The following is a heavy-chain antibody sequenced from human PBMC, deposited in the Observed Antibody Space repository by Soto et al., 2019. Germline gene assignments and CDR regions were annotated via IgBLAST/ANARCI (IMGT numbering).Heavy chain of an antibody. Sequence: QLQLQESGPGLVKPSETLSLTCTVSGGSISSSSYYWGWIRQPPGKGLEWIGSIYYRGNTYYNPSLKSRVTISVDTSKNQFSLKLSSVTAADMAVYYCAREGGGYCSGGSCQVDYWGQGTLVTVSS. CDR3: AREGGGYCSGGSCQVDY. J-gene: IGHJ4*02. D-gene: IGHD2-15*01. CDR2: IYYRGNT. CDR1: GGSISSSSYY. V-gene: IGHV4-39*02.